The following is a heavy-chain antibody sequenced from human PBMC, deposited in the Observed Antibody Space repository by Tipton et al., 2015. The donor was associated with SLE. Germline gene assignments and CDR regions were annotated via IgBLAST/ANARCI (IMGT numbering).Heavy chain of an antibody. D-gene: IGHD6-6*01. CDR2: IYYSGST. CDR3: AGPYSSSYNWFDP. V-gene: IGHV4-39*01. Sequence: SIYYSGSTYYNPSLKSRVTISVDTSKNQFSLKLSSVTAADTAVYYCAGPYSSSYNWFDPWGQGTLVTVSS. J-gene: IGHJ5*02.